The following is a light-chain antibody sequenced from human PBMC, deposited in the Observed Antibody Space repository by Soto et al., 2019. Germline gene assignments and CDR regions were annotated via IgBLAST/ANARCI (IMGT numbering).Light chain of an antibody. Sequence: ENVLTQSPGTLSLSQGVRATLSCSSSENISNNFLAWYQQKPGQAPRLLIYGASSRATGIPDRFSGSGSGTHFILTISRLEPEDFAVYYCQQYGTSPRAFGPGTKVDVK. J-gene: IGKJ3*01. CDR2: GAS. CDR3: QQYGTSPRA. V-gene: IGKV3-20*01. CDR1: ENISNNF.